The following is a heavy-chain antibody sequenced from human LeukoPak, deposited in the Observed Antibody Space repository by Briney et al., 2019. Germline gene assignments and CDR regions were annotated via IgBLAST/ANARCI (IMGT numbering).Heavy chain of an antibody. V-gene: IGHV4-39*07. Sequence: PSETLSLTCTVSGGSISSSSYYWGWIRQPPGKGLEWIGSIYYSGSTYYNPSLKSRVTISVDTSKNQFSLKLSSVTAADTAVYYCARGGPGYQLLYWFDPWGQGTLVTVSS. CDR3: ARGGPGYQLLYWFDP. CDR2: IYYSGST. J-gene: IGHJ5*02. CDR1: GGSISSSSYY. D-gene: IGHD2-2*01.